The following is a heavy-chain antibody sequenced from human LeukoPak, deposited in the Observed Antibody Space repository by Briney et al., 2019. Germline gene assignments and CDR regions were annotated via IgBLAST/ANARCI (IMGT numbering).Heavy chain of an antibody. J-gene: IGHJ4*02. CDR2: VNLRGGDT. Sequence: ASVKVSCKASGYTFTDYYMHWLRQAPGQGLEWVGWVNLRGGDTNYARKCQGRVSLTRDTSIYTAYMDLSSLTFDDTAIYYCARDSIEAPGLSYDYWGQGTLVTVSS. CDR3: ARDSIEAPGLSYDY. V-gene: IGHV1-2*02. D-gene: IGHD2/OR15-2a*01. CDR1: GYTFTDYY.